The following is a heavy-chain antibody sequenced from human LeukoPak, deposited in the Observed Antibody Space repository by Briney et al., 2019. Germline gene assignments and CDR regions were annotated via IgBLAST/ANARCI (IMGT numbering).Heavy chain of an antibody. CDR2: INPNSGDI. J-gene: IGHJ4*02. D-gene: IGHD4-17*01. CDR3: ARGPVFPVDYGDYYFDY. CDR1: GYTFTTYY. V-gene: IGHV1-2*06. Sequence: GASVKVSCKASGYTFTTYYIHWVRQAPGQGLEWMGRINPNSGDINYAQKFQGRVTMTRDTSISTAYMELSRLRSDDTAFYYCARGPVFPVDYGDYYFDYWGQGTLVTVSS.